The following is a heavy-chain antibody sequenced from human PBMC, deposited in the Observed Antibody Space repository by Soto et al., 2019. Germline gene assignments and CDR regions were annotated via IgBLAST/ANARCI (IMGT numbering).Heavy chain of an antibody. CDR1: GFTFSSYS. D-gene: IGHD3-9*01. V-gene: IGHV3-21*01. CDR2: ISSSSSYI. Sequence: EVQLVESGGGLVKPGGSLRLSCAASGFTFSSYSMNWVRQAPGKGLEWVSSISSSSSYIYYADSVKGRFTISRDNAKNSLYLQMNSLRAEDTAVYYCAKGYYDILTGIPADAFDIWGQGTMVTVSS. CDR3: AKGYYDILTGIPADAFDI. J-gene: IGHJ3*02.